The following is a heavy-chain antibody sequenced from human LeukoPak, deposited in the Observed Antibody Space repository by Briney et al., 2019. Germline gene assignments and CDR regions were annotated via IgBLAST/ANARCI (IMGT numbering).Heavy chain of an antibody. CDR3: SRVERSSINNYYYYMAV. Sequence: PGGFLRLSCTAFGFTFGENAMIWFRQSPGKGVEWVSLSRSRAHGGTTEYAASVMGRFTMSRDDSKNIAYLQMNSLETEDTAVYYCSRVERSSINNYYYYMAVWGKGTSVTVSS. CDR1: GFTFGENA. J-gene: IGHJ6*03. CDR2: SRSRAHGGTT. D-gene: IGHD2-2*01. V-gene: IGHV3-49*03.